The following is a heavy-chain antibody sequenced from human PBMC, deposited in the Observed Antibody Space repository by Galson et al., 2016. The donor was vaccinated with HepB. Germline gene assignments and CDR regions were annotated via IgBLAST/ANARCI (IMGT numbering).Heavy chain of an antibody. CDR3: TRAAEYCSGGNCYDWFHP. D-gene: IGHD2-15*01. Sequence: SLRLSCATSGFVFGDSAMSWFRQPPGKGPDWVGFIRTKFYERTTEYAASVRGRFTISRDDSKRIVYLQMNSLKVDDTAVYYCTRAAEYCSGGNCYDWFHPWGQGTHVTVSS. V-gene: IGHV3-49*03. J-gene: IGHJ5*02. CDR1: GFVFGDSA. CDR2: IRTKFYERTT.